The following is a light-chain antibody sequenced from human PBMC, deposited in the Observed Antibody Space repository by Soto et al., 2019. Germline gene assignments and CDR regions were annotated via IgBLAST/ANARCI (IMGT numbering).Light chain of an antibody. V-gene: IGKV1D-13*01. CDR3: QQSSNYFT. J-gene: IGKJ3*01. CDR2: AAS. CDR1: QGLNSN. Sequence: AIQLTQSPSSLSASVGDRVTITCRASQGLNSNLAWYQQKPGKAPKLLMYAASTLQKGVPSRFSGNGSGTDFTLTIISLQPEDFATYYCQQSSNYFTFGPGTKV.